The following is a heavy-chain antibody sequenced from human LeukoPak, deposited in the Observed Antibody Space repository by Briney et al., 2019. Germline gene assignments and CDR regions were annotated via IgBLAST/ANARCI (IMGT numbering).Heavy chain of an antibody. D-gene: IGHD3-22*01. CDR2: IYHSGST. CDR3: ARIHYYDSSGYPHDAFDI. CDR1: GGSISNSNW. J-gene: IGHJ3*02. V-gene: IGHV4-4*02. Sequence: SGTLSLTCAVSGGSISNSNWWNWVRQPPGKGLEWIGEIYHSGSTNYNPSLRSRVTISVDRSKNQFALKLTSVTAADTAVYYCARIHYYDSSGYPHDAFDIWGQGTMVTVSS.